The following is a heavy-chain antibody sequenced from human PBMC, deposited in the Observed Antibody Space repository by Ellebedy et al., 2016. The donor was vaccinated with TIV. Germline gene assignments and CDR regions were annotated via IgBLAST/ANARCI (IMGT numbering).Heavy chain of an antibody. CDR1: GFTFSSYA. CDR3: ARDPNSPGDTGYGDY. D-gene: IGHD5-12*01. V-gene: IGHV3-7*03. CDR2: MNQVGSEK. Sequence: GESLKISCAASGFTFSSYAMSWVRQAPGKGLEWVANMNQVGSEKYYVDSVKGRFTISRDNAQNSLYLHMNNLRAEDTAVYYCARDPNSPGDTGYGDYWGQGVVVTVST. J-gene: IGHJ4*02.